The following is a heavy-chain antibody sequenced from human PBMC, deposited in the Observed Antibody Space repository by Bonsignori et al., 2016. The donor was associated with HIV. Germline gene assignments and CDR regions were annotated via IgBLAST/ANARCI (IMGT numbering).Heavy chain of an antibody. CDR2: IYHTGST. V-gene: IGHV4-38-2*02. CDR1: GDSLSSKYY. D-gene: IGHD3-3*01. CDR3: ARVEVVWVFGVGFFMDV. Sequence: QVHLQESGPGLVQPSETLSLTCTVSGDSLSSKYYWGWIRQSPGTGLEWIATIYHTGSTYYNPSLESRLTISIDTSKNQFFLKLDSVTAADTAMYYCARVEVVWVFGVGFFMDVVGQRDHGHRLL. J-gene: IGHJ6*03.